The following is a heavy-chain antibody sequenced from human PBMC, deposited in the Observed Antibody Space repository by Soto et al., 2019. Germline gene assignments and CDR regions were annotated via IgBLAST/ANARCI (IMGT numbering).Heavy chain of an antibody. D-gene: IGHD5-12*01. CDR2: IKDGGRT. V-gene: IGHV4-34*01. CDR1: GGSLSGYY. J-gene: IGHJ4*02. Sequence: QVQLQQWGAGLLKPSETLSLNCAVNGGSLSGYYWSWIRQPPGKGLEWIGEIKDGGRTNYSPSLTSRATISSDTANNQFSLRLYSVTAADTGVYYCARGQEGVVATHWDQGTRVTVSS. CDR3: ARGQEGVVATH.